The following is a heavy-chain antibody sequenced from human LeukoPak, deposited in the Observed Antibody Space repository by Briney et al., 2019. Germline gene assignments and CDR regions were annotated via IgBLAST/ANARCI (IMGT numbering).Heavy chain of an antibody. CDR3: ARGLRKTYYYDSSGP. CDR2: MNPNSGNT. V-gene: IGHV1-8*01. D-gene: IGHD3-22*01. J-gene: IGHJ5*02. Sequence: ASVKVSCKASGYTFTSYDINWVRQATGQGLEWMGWMNPNSGNTGYAQKFQGRVTMTRNTSISTAYMEMSSLRSEDTAVYYCARGLRKTYYYDSSGPWGQGTLVTVSS. CDR1: GYTFTSYD.